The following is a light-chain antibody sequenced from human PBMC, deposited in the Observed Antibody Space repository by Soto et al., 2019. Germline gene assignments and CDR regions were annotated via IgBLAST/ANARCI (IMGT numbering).Light chain of an antibody. CDR2: EVS. Sequence: QSAPTQPASVSGSPGQSITISCTGTSSDIGGYNYVTWHQQHPGKVPKLIIYEVSNRPSGVSDRFSGSKSGNTASLTISGLQAEDEADYYCNSWTSSSTYIFGTGTKVTV. CDR3: NSWTSSSTYI. V-gene: IGLV2-14*01. J-gene: IGLJ1*01. CDR1: SSDIGGYNY.